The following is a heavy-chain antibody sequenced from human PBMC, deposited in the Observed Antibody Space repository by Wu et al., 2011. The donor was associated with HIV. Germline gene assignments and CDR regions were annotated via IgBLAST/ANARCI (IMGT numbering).Heavy chain of an antibody. J-gene: IGHJ4*02. CDR2: IDPEDGKT. Sequence: EVRLVQSGAEVKKPGTTVKISCKVSGYTFIDYHLFWVQQALGKGLEWLGLIDPEDGKTEYADKFQGRFTITADTSSETTFLEVNTLRTDDTAMFYCTTAGFDFWGQGTLVTVSS. CDR3: TTAGFDF. V-gene: IGHV1-69-2*01. CDR1: GYTFIDYH.